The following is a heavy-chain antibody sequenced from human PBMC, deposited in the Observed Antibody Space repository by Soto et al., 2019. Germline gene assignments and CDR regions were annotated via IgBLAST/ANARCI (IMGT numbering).Heavy chain of an antibody. V-gene: IGHV3-23*01. CDR1: GYIFNRYP. D-gene: IGHD1-26*01. J-gene: IGHJ6*02. CDR3: AKERWEGYGMDV. CDR2: ISSSGGST. Sequence: EVQLLESGGGLVQPGGSLTLLCRACGYIFNRYPKMWAPQSPGEGLVWVSTISSSGGSTYYADSVKGRFTISRDNSKNTLYLQMNSLRVEDTAVYYCAKERWEGYGMDVWGQGTTVTVSS.